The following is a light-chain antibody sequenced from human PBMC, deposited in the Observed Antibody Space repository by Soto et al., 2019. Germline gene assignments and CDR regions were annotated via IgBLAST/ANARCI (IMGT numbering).Light chain of an antibody. CDR1: QSVSSN. J-gene: IGKJ1*01. CDR3: QQYNNWPRT. V-gene: IGKV3-15*01. Sequence: EIMMTQYPATLSVSPGERVTLSCRASQSVSSNLAWYQQKPGQAPRLLIYGASTRATGIPARFSGSGSGTEFTLTISSLQSEDFAVYFCQQYNNWPRTFGQGTKVDI. CDR2: GAS.